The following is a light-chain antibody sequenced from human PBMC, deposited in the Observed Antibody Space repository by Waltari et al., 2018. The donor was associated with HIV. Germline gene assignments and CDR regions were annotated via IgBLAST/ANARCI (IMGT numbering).Light chain of an antibody. Sequence: QSVLTQPPSVSAAPGQKVTISCSGSSSNIGNNYVSWYQQLPGTAPKLLIYDNNKRPSGSPDRYSASKSGTSAPLSITGLQTGDEADHYCGTWDSSLSAYVVFGGGTKLPVL. CDR1: SSNIGNNY. J-gene: IGLJ2*01. CDR2: DNN. V-gene: IGLV1-51*01. CDR3: GTWDSSLSAYVV.